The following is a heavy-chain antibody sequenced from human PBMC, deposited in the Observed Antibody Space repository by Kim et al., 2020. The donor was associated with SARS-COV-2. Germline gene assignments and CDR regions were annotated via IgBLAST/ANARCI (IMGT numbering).Heavy chain of an antibody. D-gene: IGHD3-22*01. CDR1: GFTFSSYS. V-gene: IGHV3-21*01. CDR3: ARDPSSSGYLPWYFDL. J-gene: IGHJ2*01. CDR2: ISSSSSYI. Sequence: GGSLRLSCAASGFTFSSYSMNWVRQAPGKGLEWVSSISSSSSYIYYADSVKGRFTISRDNAKNSLYLQMNSLRAEDTAVYYCARDPSSSGYLPWYFDLWGRGTLVTVSS.